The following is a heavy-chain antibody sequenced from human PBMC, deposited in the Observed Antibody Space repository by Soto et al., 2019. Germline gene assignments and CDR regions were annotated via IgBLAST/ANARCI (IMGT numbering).Heavy chain of an antibody. J-gene: IGHJ6*02. CDR1: GFTVSGNY. CDR3: ASASGYDRYYYYYGMDV. V-gene: IGHV3-53*01. CDR2: IYSGGST. Sequence: VGSLRLSCAASGFTVSGNYMSWARQAPGKGLEWVSVIYSGGSTYYADSVKGRFTISRDNSKNTLYLQMNSLRAEDTAVYYCASASGYDRYYYYYGMDVWGQGTTVTVSS. D-gene: IGHD5-12*01.